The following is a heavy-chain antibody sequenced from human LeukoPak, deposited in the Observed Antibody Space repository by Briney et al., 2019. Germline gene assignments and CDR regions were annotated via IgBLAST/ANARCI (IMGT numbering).Heavy chain of an antibody. CDR2: ISSSSSYI. Sequence: GGSLRLSCAASGFTFSSYSMNWVRQAPGKGLEWVSSISSSSSYIYYADSVKGRFTISRDNSKNTLYLQMNSLRAEDTAVYYCAKDVLTTVVTPSFDYWGQGTLVTVSS. CDR3: AKDVLTTVVTPSFDY. D-gene: IGHD4-23*01. CDR1: GFTFSSYS. V-gene: IGHV3-21*04. J-gene: IGHJ4*02.